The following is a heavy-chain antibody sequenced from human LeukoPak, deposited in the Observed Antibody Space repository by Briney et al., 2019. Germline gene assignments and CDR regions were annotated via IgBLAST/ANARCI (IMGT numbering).Heavy chain of an antibody. Sequence: GGSLRLSCAASGFTFSSYSMNWVRQAPGKGLEWVSSISSSSSYIYYADSVKGRFTISRDNAKNSLYLQMNSLRAEDTAVYYCARDLKVDIVATIMDYWGQGTPVTVSS. CDR1: GFTFSSYS. CDR2: ISSSSSYI. V-gene: IGHV3-21*01. CDR3: ARDLKVDIVATIMDY. D-gene: IGHD5-12*01. J-gene: IGHJ4*02.